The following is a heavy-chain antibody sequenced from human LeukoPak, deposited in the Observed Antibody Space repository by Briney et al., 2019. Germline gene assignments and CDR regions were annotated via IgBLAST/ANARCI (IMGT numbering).Heavy chain of an antibody. Sequence: PGGSLRLSCAASGFTFSSYEMNWVRQAPGKGLEWVSYISSSGSTIYYADSVKGRFTISRDNAKNSLYLQMNSLRAEDTAEYYCARPTEGVFDYWGQGTLVTVSS. J-gene: IGHJ4*02. V-gene: IGHV3-48*03. CDR3: ARPTEGVFDY. CDR1: GFTFSSYE. CDR2: ISSSGSTI. D-gene: IGHD3-16*01.